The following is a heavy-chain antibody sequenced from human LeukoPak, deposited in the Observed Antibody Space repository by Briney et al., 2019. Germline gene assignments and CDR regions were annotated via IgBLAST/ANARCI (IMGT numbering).Heavy chain of an antibody. V-gene: IGHV3-33*01. CDR1: GFTFSSYG. J-gene: IGHJ6*02. Sequence: GGSLRLSCAASGFTFSSYGMHWVRQAPGKGLEWVAVIWYDGSNKYYADSVKGRFTISRDNSKNTLYLQMNSLRAEDTAVYYCARDVPYYYGSGYYGMDVWGQGTTVTVSS. D-gene: IGHD3-10*01. CDR2: IWYDGSNK. CDR3: ARDVPYYYGSGYYGMDV.